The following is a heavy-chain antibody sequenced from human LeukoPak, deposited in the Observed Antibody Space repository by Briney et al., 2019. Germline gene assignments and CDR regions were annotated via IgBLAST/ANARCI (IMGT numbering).Heavy chain of an antibody. J-gene: IGHJ4*02. CDR1: GFSFSSYY. CDR2: IKEDGSEK. D-gene: IGHD3-22*01. V-gene: IGHV3-7*03. Sequence: GGSLRLSCAASGFSFSSYYMTWVRQAPGKGLEWVANIKEDGSEKYYVDSVKGRFTISRDNSKNTLYVQVNSLGTEDTAAYYCAKGSYYDSSGSFYFDYWGQGTLVTVSS. CDR3: AKGSYYDSSGSFYFDY.